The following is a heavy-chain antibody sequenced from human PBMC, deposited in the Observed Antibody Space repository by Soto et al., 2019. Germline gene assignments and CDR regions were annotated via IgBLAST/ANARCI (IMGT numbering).Heavy chain of an antibody. CDR3: ARDRVQEVVPAAMDV. V-gene: IGHV4-4*02. CDR2: IYHSGST. Sequence: QVQLQESGPGLVKPSGTLSLTCAVSGGSISSSNWWSWVRQPPGKGLEWIGEIYHSGSTNYNQSLKSRVTISVDKSKNQFPLKLSSVTAADTAVYYCARDRVQEVVPAAMDVWGQGTTVTVSS. D-gene: IGHD2-2*01. CDR1: GGSISSSNW. J-gene: IGHJ6*02.